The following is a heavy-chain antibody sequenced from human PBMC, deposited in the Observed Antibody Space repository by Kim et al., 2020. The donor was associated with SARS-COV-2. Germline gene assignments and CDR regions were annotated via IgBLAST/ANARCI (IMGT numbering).Heavy chain of an antibody. V-gene: IGHV4-59*01. CDR3: ARFSGVSGAGFYYYGMDV. J-gene: IGHJ6*02. Sequence: SETLSLTCTVSGGPMSSYYWSWIRQPPGRGLEWIGYIYYSGNTNYNPSLESRVTISVDTSKNQFSLKVSSVTAADTAVYYCARFSGVSGAGFYYYGMDVWGQGTTVTVSS. CDR2: IYYSGNT. CDR1: GGPMSSYY. D-gene: IGHD2-8*01.